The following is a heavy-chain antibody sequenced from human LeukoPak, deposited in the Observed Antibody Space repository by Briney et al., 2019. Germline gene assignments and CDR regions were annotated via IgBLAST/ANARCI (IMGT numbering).Heavy chain of an antibody. CDR2: IYTSEIT. CDR1: GGSISSGYYY. D-gene: IGHD6-6*01. J-gene: IGHJ4*02. V-gene: IGHV4-61*02. Sequence: PSETLSLTCAVSGGSISSGYYYWSWIRQPAGKGLEWIGRIYTSEITNYNPSLKSRVTMSGDTPKNQFSLKLSSVTAADTAVYYCARGYSTSSKGDFDYWGQGTLVTVSS. CDR3: ARGYSTSSKGDFDY.